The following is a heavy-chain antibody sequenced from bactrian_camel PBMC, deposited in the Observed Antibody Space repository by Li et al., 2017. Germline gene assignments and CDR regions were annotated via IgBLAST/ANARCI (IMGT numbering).Heavy chain of an antibody. J-gene: IGHJ4*01. CDR3: AADRWQNVGFRY. D-gene: IGHD7*01. V-gene: IGHV3S53*01. CDR2: IERDGRT. CDR1: GGSPYGTKN. Sequence: VQLVESGGELVQPGESLRLSCAASGGSPYGTKNMGWFRQAPGKIQEGVARIERDGRTSYADSVKGRFTISKDYATNTLSLQMNTLKPEDTAVYYCAADRWQNVGFRYWGQGTQVTVS.